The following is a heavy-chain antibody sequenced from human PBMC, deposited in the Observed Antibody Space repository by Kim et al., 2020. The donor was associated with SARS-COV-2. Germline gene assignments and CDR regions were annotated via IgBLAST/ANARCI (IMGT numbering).Heavy chain of an antibody. J-gene: IGHJ5*02. Sequence: SETLSLTCAVYGGSFSGYYWSWIRQPPGKGLEWIGEINHSGSTNYNPSLKSRVTISVDTSKNQFSLKLSSVTAADTAVYYCVCRPPARYSSSWYGSWFDPWGQGTLVTVSS. CDR2: INHSGST. CDR1: GGSFSGYY. CDR3: VCRPPARYSSSWYGSWFDP. V-gene: IGHV4-34*01. D-gene: IGHD6-13*01.